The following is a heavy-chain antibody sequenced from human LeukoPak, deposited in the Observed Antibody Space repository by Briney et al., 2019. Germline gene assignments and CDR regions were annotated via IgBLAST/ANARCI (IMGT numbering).Heavy chain of an antibody. CDR2: IYSGGST. D-gene: IGHD3-3*01. CDR1: GFTFSSYS. CDR3: AKAIFGVVLGAFDI. J-gene: IGHJ3*02. V-gene: IGHV3-66*01. Sequence: GGSLRLSCAASGFTFSSYSMNWVRQAPGKGLEWVSVIYSGGSTYYADSVKGRFTISRDNAKNSLYLQMNSLRAEDTAVYYCAKAIFGVVLGAFDIWGQGTMVTVSS.